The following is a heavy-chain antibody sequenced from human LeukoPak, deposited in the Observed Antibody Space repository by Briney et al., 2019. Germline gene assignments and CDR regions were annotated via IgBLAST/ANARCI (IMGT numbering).Heavy chain of an antibody. CDR2: IIPILGIA. D-gene: IGHD3-3*01. J-gene: IGHJ6*02. V-gene: IGHV1-69*04. Sequence: GSSVKVSCKASGGTFSSYAISWVRQAPGQGLEWMGRIIPILGIANYAQKFQGRVTITADKSTSTAYMELSSLRSEDTAVYYCARDGPYYDFWSGYYKTVYGMDVWGQGTTVTVSS. CDR1: GGTFSSYA. CDR3: ARDGPYYDFWSGYYKTVYGMDV.